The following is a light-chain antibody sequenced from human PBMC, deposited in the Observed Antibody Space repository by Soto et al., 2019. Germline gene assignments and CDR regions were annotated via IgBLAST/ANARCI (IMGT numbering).Light chain of an antibody. J-gene: IGLJ3*02. CDR2: DTS. Sequence: QTVVTQEPSLTVSPGGTVTLTCGSSTGAVTSGLYPYWFQQKPGQAPRTLIYDTSNKHSWTPARFSGSLLGGKAALTLSGAQPEDEAEYYCLLSYSGARGVFGGGTQLTVL. CDR1: TGAVTSGLY. V-gene: IGLV7-46*01. CDR3: LLSYSGARGV.